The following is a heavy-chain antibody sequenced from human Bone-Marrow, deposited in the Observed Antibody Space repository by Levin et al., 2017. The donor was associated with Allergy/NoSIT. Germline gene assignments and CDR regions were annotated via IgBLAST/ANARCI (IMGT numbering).Heavy chain of an antibody. Sequence: PGGSLRLSCAVSGASIYNSPYFWAWIRQPPGTGLEWIGSIYYTGRSFYNPSLASRVTISLQMSENRFSLSLTSVTVADTALYYCATGIGDRSFDIWGQGTLVTVSS. J-gene: IGHJ3*02. V-gene: IGHV4-39*07. D-gene: IGHD3-10*01. CDR1: GASIYNSPYF. CDR2: IYYTGRS. CDR3: ATGIGDRSFDI.